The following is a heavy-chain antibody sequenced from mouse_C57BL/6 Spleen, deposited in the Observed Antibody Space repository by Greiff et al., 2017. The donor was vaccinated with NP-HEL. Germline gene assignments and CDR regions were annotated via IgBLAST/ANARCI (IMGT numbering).Heavy chain of an antibody. CDR1: GFNIKDYY. CDR2: IDPEAGDT. Sequence: EVTLMESGAELVRPGASVKLSCTASGFNIKDYYMHWVKQRPEQGLAWIGRIDPEAGDTEYAPKFQGKATMTADTSSNTAYLQLSSLTSEDTAVYYCTGSNYGGAMDYWGQGTSVTVSS. J-gene: IGHJ4*01. CDR3: TGSNYGGAMDY. D-gene: IGHD2-5*01. V-gene: IGHV14-1*01.